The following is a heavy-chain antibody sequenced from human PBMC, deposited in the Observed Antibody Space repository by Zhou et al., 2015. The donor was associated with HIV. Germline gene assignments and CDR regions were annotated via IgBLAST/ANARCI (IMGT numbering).Heavy chain of an antibody. CDR3: ARGRGYCSGGSCLGFPQYYFDY. CDR1: GGTFSSYA. CDR2: IIPIFGTA. D-gene: IGHD2-15*01. Sequence: QVQLVQSGAEVKKPGSSVKVSCKASGGTFSSYAISWVRQAPGQGLEWMGGIIPIFGTANYAQKFQGRVTITADESTSTAYMELSSLRSEDTAVYYCARGRGYCSGGSCLGFPQYYFDYWGQGTLVTVSS. V-gene: IGHV1-69*01. J-gene: IGHJ4*02.